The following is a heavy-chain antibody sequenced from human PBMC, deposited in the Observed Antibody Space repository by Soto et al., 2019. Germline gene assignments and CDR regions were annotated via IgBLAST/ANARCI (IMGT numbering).Heavy chain of an antibody. CDR1: GGTFSSYA. Sequence: QVQLVQSGAEVKKPGSSVKVSCKASGGTFSSYAISWVRQAPGQGLEWMGGIIPIFGTANYAQKFQGRVTITADESTSTAYMELSSLRSEDTAVXXXXXXXXXXXXXCYWGQGTLVTVSS. J-gene: IGHJ4*02. V-gene: IGHV1-69*12. CDR3: XXXXXXXXXXCY. CDR2: IIPIFGTA.